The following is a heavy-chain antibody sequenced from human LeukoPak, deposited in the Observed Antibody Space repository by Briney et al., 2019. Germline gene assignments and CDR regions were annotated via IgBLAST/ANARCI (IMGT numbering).Heavy chain of an antibody. D-gene: IGHD3-10*01. V-gene: IGHV3-23*01. CDR2: ISGSGGSI. CDR3: AKDFITMVRGVIIPNYYYYGMDV. J-gene: IGHJ6*02. Sequence: GGSLRLSCAASGFTFSSYAVSWVRQAPGKGLEWVSAISGSGGSIYYADSVKGRFTISRDNSKNTLYLQMNSLRAEDTAVYYCAKDFITMVRGVIIPNYYYYGMDVWGQGTTVTVSS. CDR1: GFTFSSYA.